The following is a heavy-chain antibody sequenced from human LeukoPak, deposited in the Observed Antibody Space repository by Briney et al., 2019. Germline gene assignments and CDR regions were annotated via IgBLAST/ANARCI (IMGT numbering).Heavy chain of an antibody. D-gene: IGHD3-22*01. CDR2: INHSGST. Sequence: SETLSLTCPVSGGSISSYYWSWIRQPPGKGLEWIGEINHSGSTDYNPSLKSRVTISVDTSKNQFSLKLSSVTAADTAVYYCAVYYYDSSGYYPPFDYWGQGTLVTVSS. J-gene: IGHJ4*02. V-gene: IGHV4-34*01. CDR3: AVYYYDSSGYYPPFDY. CDR1: GGSISSYY.